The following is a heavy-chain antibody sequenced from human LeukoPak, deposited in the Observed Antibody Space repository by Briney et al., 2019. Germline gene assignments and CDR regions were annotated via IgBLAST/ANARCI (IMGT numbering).Heavy chain of an antibody. CDR3: ARERGYSSSAFDI. V-gene: IGHV3-48*01. J-gene: IGHJ3*02. Sequence: GGSPRLSCAASGFIFSSYSMNWVRQAPGKGLEWVSYISRSSTTIYYADSVKGRFTISRDNVKNSLYLQMNSLRAEDTALYYCARERGYSSSAFDIWGQGTMVTVSS. CDR2: ISRSSTTI. D-gene: IGHD5-18*01. CDR1: GFIFSSYS.